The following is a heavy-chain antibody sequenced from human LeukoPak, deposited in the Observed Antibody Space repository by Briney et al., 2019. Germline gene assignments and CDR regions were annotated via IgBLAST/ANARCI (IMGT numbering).Heavy chain of an antibody. CDR2: ISWNSGSI. V-gene: IGHV3-9*01. D-gene: IGHD1-26*01. J-gene: IGHJ4*02. Sequence: GRSLRLSCAASGFTFDDYAMHWVRQAPGKGLERVSGISWNSGSIGYADSVKGRFTISRDNAKKSLFLQMNSLRAEDTALYYCAKGSTGSFLTDYWGQGTLVTVSS. CDR3: AKGSTGSFLTDY. CDR1: GFTFDDYA.